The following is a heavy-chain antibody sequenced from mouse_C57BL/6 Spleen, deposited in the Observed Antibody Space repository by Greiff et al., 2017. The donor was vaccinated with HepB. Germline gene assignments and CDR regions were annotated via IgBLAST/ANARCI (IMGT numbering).Heavy chain of an antibody. V-gene: IGHV1-76*01. CDR1: GYTFTDYY. J-gene: IGHJ4*01. CDR2: IYPGSGNT. Sequence: QVQLQQSGAELVRPGASVKLSCKASGYTFTDYYINWVKQRPGQGLEWIARIYPGSGNTYYNEKFKGKATLTAEKSSSTAYMQLSSLTSEDSAVYFCARERPHYAMDYWGQGTSVTVSS. CDR3: ARERPHYAMDY.